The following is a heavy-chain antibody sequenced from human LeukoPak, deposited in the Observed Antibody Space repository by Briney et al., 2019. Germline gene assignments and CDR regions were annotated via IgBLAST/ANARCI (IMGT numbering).Heavy chain of an antibody. V-gene: IGHV3-30*03. CDR2: VTYDGREI. CDR1: GFTLTSAG. CDR3: ARPVISCSSHSCFAFAFDI. J-gene: IGHJ3*02. Sequence: GGSLRLSCAASGFTLTSAGMHWVRQAPGKGLEWVAVVTYDGREIHYGDSVKGRFTISRDTWKNTLYLQMNSLRAEDTAVYYCARPVISCSSHSCFAFAFDIWVQGTMVTVSP. D-gene: IGHD2-2*01.